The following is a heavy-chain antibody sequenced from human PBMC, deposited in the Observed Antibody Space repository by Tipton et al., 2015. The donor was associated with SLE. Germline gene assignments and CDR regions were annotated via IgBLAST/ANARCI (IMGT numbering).Heavy chain of an antibody. D-gene: IGHD2-2*01. J-gene: IGHJ4*02. CDR1: GGSISSYY. CDR2: IYYSGST. V-gene: IGHV4-59*01. CDR3: ARGDCSSTSCLDY. Sequence: GLVKPSETLSLTSTVSGGSISSYYWSWIRQPPGKGLEWIGYIYYSGSTNYNPSLKSRVTISVDTSKNQFSLKLSSVTAADTAVYYCARGDCSSTSCLDYWGQGTLVTVSS.